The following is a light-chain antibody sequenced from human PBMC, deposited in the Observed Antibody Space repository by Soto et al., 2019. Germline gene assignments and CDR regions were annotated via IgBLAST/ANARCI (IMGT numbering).Light chain of an antibody. J-gene: IGLJ3*02. V-gene: IGLV1-40*01. CDR2: ASN. Sequence: QSVLTHPPSVSGAPGQRVTISCTGSSSNIGAGYDVQWYQQLPGTVPKLLIYASNNRPSGVPDRFSGSKSDTSASLAITGRQAEDEADYYCQSFDSSLTVWVFGGGTKLTV. CDR1: SSNIGAGYD. CDR3: QSFDSSLTVWV.